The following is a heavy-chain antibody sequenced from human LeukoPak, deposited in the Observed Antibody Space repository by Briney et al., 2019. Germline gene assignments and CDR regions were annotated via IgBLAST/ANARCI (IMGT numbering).Heavy chain of an antibody. J-gene: IGHJ4*02. CDR3: AKDSNSGYVSVGPNY. CDR2: VRFDASNE. D-gene: IGHD5-12*01. CDR1: GFVFSNYG. V-gene: IGHV3-30*02. Sequence: GSLRPSCQTSGFVFSNYGMHWVRQAPGKGLEWAAFVRFDASNEYYEASGKGRFTISRDNSRNTLYLQMNSLKTDDTGVYSCAKDSNSGYVSVGPNYWGLGTLVTVSS.